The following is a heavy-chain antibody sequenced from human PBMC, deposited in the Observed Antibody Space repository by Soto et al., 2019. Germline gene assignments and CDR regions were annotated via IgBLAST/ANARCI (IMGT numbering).Heavy chain of an antibody. CDR2: ISGSGGST. V-gene: IGHV3-23*01. J-gene: IGHJ6*02. CDR3: AKDPMRYYYGSGSYFCMDV. D-gene: IGHD3-10*01. CDR1: GFTFSSYA. Sequence: EVQLLESGGGLVQPGGSLRLSCAASGFTFSSYAMSWVRQAPGKGLEWVSAISGSGGSTYYADSVKGRFTISRDNSKNTLYLQMNSLRAEDTAVYYCAKDPMRYYYGSGSYFCMDVWGQGTTVTVSS.